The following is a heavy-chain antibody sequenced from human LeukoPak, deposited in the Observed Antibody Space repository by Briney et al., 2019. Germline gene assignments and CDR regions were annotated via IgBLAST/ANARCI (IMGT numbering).Heavy chain of an antibody. Sequence: ASVKVSCKASGYTFTSYGISWVRQAPGQVLVWMGWISAYNGNTNYAQKLQGRVTMTTDTSTSTAYMELRSLRSDDTAVYYCARATNYDFWWYNYYGVDVWGQGTTVTVSS. CDR3: ARATNYDFWWYNYYGVDV. CDR1: GYTFTSYG. D-gene: IGHD3-3*01. CDR2: ISAYNGNT. V-gene: IGHV1-18*01. J-gene: IGHJ6*02.